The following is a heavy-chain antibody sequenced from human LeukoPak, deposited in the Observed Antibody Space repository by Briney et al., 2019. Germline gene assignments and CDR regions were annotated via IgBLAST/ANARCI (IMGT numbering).Heavy chain of an antibody. Sequence: LXXSXXGXGYSFXXYWIGWVRQMPGKGLEWMGIIYPGDSDTRYSPSFQGQVTISADKSISTTYLQWSSLKASDTAMYYCARVGGREPRYWGQGTLVTVSS. CDR3: ARVGGREPRY. D-gene: IGHD1-14*01. V-gene: IGHV5-51*01. J-gene: IGHJ4*02. CDR1: GYSFXXYW. CDR2: IYPGDSDT.